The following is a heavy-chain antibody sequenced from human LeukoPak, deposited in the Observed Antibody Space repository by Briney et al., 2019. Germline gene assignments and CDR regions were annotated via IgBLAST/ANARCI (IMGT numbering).Heavy chain of an antibody. V-gene: IGHV5-51*01. Sequence: GESLKISCKGSGYSFTSYWIGWVRQMPGKGLEWMEIIYPGDSDTRYSPSFQGQVTISADKSISTAYLQWSSLKASDTAMYYCARLVGYYYDSSGYYYASWFGPWGQGTLVTVSS. D-gene: IGHD3-22*01. CDR1: GYSFTSYW. CDR3: ARLVGYYYDSSGYYYASWFGP. J-gene: IGHJ5*02. CDR2: IYPGDSDT.